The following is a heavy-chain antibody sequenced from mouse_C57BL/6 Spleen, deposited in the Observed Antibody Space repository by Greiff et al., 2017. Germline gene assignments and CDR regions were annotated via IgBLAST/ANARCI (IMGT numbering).Heavy chain of an antibody. V-gene: IGHV1-54*01. D-gene: IGHD1-1*01. CDR1: GYAFTNYL. Sequence: VKLMESGAELVRPGTSVKVSCKASGYAFTNYLIEWVKQRPGQGLEWIGVINPGSGGTNYNEKFKGKATLTADKSSSTAYMQLSSLTSEDSAVYFCARVYYGSSLDYYAMDYWGQGTSVTVSS. J-gene: IGHJ4*01. CDR3: ARVYYGSSLDYYAMDY. CDR2: INPGSGGT.